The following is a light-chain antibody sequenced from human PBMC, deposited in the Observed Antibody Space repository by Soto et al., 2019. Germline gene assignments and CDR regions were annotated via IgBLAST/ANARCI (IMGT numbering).Light chain of an antibody. Sequence: QSVLTQPASVSGSPGQSITISCTGASSDVGRYNYVSWYQLHPGKAPKLIIYEVSNRPSGVSNRFSGSESGNTASLTISGLQAEDEADYYCCSYAGSRTYVFGTGTKVTVL. V-gene: IGLV2-14*01. CDR1: SSDVGRYNY. CDR3: CSYAGSRTYV. CDR2: EVS. J-gene: IGLJ1*01.